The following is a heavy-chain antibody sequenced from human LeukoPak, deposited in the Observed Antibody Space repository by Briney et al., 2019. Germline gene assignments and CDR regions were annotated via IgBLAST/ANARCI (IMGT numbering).Heavy chain of an antibody. Sequence: GGSLRLSCAASGFTVSSNYMNWVRQAPGKGLEWVSYISSSSSTIYYADSVKGRFTISRDNAKNSLYLQMNSLRAEDTAVYYCASSELRYFDWLPETRAFDIWGQGTMVTVSS. V-gene: IGHV3-48*01. CDR2: ISSSSSTI. CDR1: GFTVSSNY. D-gene: IGHD3-9*01. CDR3: ASSELRYFDWLPETRAFDI. J-gene: IGHJ3*02.